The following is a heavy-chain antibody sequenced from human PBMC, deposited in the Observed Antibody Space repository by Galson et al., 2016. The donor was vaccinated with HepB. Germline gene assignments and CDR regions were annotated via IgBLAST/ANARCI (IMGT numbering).Heavy chain of an antibody. D-gene: IGHD3/OR15-3a*01. V-gene: IGHV4-4*02. CDR2: FYHSGIT. CDR3: ARGLDYYYYYIDV. CDR1: GGSISTNNW. Sequence: LSLTCAVSGGSISTNNWWNWVRQSPGKGLEWIGYFYHSGITKYNPAFKSRVTISQDTPKNQLSLRLSSVTAADTAVYYCARGLDYYYYYIDVWGKGTTVTVSS. J-gene: IGHJ6*03.